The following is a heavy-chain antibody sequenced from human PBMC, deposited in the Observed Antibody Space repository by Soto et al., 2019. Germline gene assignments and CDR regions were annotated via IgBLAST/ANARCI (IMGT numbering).Heavy chain of an antibody. J-gene: IGHJ4*02. CDR2: INHRGSA. D-gene: IGHD2-2*03. Sequence: SETLSLTCAVSGASVSSTYWWSWVRQPPGKGPEWIGEINHRGSANYNPSLKSRVTISVDTSKNQFSLKLNSVTAADTAVYFCAREGNLGRWIQPLDSWGQGTLVTVSS. CDR3: AREGNLGRWIQPLDS. V-gene: IGHV4-4*02. CDR1: GASVSSTYW.